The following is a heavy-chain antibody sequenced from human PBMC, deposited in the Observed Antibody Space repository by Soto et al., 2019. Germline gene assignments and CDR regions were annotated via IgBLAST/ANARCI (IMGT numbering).Heavy chain of an antibody. J-gene: IGHJ4*02. CDR2: IKCSGGEK. CDR3: ARGGDVVLVTAPLDY. V-gene: IGHV1-46*03. CDR1: GYTFTNYY. Sequence: QVQLVQSGAEVKKPGASVKVSCRTSGYTFTNYYMHWVRQAPGQGLEWMGIIKCSGGEKTYAQNFLGRVTMTSDTSTSTVYMELSSLRSEDTAVYYCARGGDVVLVTAPLDYWGQGTLVTVSS. D-gene: IGHD2-21*02.